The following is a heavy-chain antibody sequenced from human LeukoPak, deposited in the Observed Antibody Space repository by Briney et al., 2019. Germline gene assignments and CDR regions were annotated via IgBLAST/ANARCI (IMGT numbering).Heavy chain of an antibody. Sequence: GASVKVSCKASGYTFATFAISWVRQAPGQGLEWMGWINPNSGGINYAQKFQGRVTMTRDTSISTAYMELSRLRSDDTAVYYCARGDLVRHYYYMDVWGKGTTVTVSS. J-gene: IGHJ6*03. CDR2: INPNSGGI. D-gene: IGHD6-6*01. CDR1: GYTFATFA. V-gene: IGHV1-2*02. CDR3: ARGDLVRHYYYMDV.